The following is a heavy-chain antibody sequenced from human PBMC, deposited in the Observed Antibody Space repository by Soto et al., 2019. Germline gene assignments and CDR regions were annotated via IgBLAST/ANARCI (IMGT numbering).Heavy chain of an antibody. CDR2: INYSGST. CDR1: GGSISSYY. V-gene: IGHV4-59*08. Sequence: SETLSLTCTVSGGSISSYYWSWIRQPPGKGLEWIGYINYSGSTNYNPSLKSRVTISVDTSKNQFSLKLGSVTAADTAVYYCARMGKYSSSWPVGPYYFDYWGQGTLVTVSS. D-gene: IGHD6-13*01. CDR3: ARMGKYSSSWPVGPYYFDY. J-gene: IGHJ4*02.